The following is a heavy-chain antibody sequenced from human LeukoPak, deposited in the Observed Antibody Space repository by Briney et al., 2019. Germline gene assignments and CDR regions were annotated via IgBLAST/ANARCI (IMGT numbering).Heavy chain of an antibody. CDR3: ARDRRGKTAGILNWFDP. D-gene: IGHD6-13*01. CDR1: GYTFTSYD. Sequence: GASVKVSCKASGYTFTSYDINWVRQATGRGLEWMGWMNPNSGNTGYAQKFQGRVTMTRNTSISTAYMELSSLRSEDTAVYYCARDRRGKTAGILNWFDPWAREPWSPSPQ. CDR2: MNPNSGNT. V-gene: IGHV1-8*01. J-gene: IGHJ5*02.